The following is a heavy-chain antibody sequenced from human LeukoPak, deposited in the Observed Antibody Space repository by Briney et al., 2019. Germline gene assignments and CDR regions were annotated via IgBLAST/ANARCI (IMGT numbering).Heavy chain of an antibody. D-gene: IGHD3-10*01. CDR1: GXTFSSYV. CDR3: AKDQMVRGVTRRYNWFDP. CDR2: ISGSGGST. Sequence: GGSLRLSCAASGXTFSSYVMSWVRQAPGKGQEWVSAISGSGGSTYYADSVKGRFTISRDNSKNTLYLQMNSLRAEDTAVYYCAKDQMVRGVTRRYNWFDPWGQGTLVTVSS. J-gene: IGHJ5*02. V-gene: IGHV3-23*01.